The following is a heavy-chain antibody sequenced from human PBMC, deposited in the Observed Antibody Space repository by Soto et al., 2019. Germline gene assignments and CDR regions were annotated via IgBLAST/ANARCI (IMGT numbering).Heavy chain of an antibody. Sequence: QVQLQESGPGLVKPSETLSLTCTVSGGAITNYYCSWFRQPPGKGLELIGYIQYNGYSAYNLSLKRRVTMSMATSKTQFSLMLESVNATDTAVYYCARHGFGSLHGLVDVWGQGTTVIVSS. CDR2: IQYNGYS. CDR3: ARHGFGSLHGLVDV. V-gene: IGHV4-59*08. D-gene: IGHD3-10*01. CDR1: GGAITNYY. J-gene: IGHJ6*02.